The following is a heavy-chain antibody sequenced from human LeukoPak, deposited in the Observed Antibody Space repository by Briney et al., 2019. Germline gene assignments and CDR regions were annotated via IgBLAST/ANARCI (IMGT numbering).Heavy chain of an antibody. CDR3: ARPGDSSSSARYNYYYYGMDV. D-gene: IGHD6-6*01. Sequence: ASVKVSCKASGYTFTSYGISWVRQAPGQGLEWMGWISAYNGNTNYAQKLQGRVTMTTDTSTSTAYMELRSLRSDDTAVYYCARPGDSSSSARYNYYYYGMDVWGQGTTVTVSS. J-gene: IGHJ6*02. CDR1: GYTFTSYG. V-gene: IGHV1-18*01. CDR2: ISAYNGNT.